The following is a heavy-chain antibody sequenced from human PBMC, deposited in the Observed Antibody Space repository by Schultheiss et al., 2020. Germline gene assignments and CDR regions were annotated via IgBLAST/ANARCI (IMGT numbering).Heavy chain of an antibody. J-gene: IGHJ6*02. Sequence: GGSLRLSCAASGFTFSSYSMNWVRQAPGKGLEWVSSISSSSSYIYYADSVKGRFTISRDNAKNSLYLQMNSLRAEDTAVYYCASSLAHLNSYYDLWSGYYGRSIYYGIDARVQCTTVTVSS. CDR3: ASSLAHLNSYYDLWSGYYGRSIYYGIDA. D-gene: IGHD3-3*01. CDR2: ISSSSSYI. V-gene: IGHV3-21*01. CDR1: GFTFSSYS.